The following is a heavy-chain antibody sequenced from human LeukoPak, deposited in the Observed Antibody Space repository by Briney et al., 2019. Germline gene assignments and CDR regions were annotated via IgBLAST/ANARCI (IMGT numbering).Heavy chain of an antibody. CDR3: ARDMGSGSLHY. Sequence: ASVKVSCTASGYTFTTYAIHWVRQAPGQRLEWLGWINTGNGDTRYSQTYQGRVTITRDTSASTAYVELSSLRPEDTAVYYCARDMGSGSLHYWGQGTQVTVSS. J-gene: IGHJ4*02. D-gene: IGHD1-26*01. CDR2: INTGNGDT. CDR1: GYTFTTYA. V-gene: IGHV1-3*04.